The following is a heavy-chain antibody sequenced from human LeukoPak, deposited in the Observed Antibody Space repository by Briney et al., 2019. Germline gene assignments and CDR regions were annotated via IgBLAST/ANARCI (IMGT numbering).Heavy chain of an antibody. V-gene: IGHV5-51*01. J-gene: IGHJ4*02. D-gene: IGHD3-22*01. CDR1: GYSFTSYW. CDR3: ATVSSYYYDSSGNFDY. Sequence: GESLKISCKGSGYSFTSYWIGWVRQMPGKGLEWMGIIYPGDSDTRYSPSFQGQVTISADKSISTAYLQWSSLKASDTAVYYCATVSSYYYDSSGNFDYWGQGTLVTVSS. CDR2: IYPGDSDT.